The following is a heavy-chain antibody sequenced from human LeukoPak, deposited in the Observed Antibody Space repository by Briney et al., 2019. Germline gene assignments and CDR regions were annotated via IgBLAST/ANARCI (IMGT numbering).Heavy chain of an antibody. CDR3: ARAGPQYYFDY. CDR1: GGSISSGDYY. V-gene: IGHV4-30-4*08. J-gene: IGHJ4*02. D-gene: IGHD6-19*01. CDR2: IYYSGST. Sequence: SETLSLTCTVSGGSISSGDYYWSWIRQPPGKGLEWIGYIYYSGSTYYNPSLKSRVTISVDASKNQFSLKLSSVTAADTAVYYCARAGPQYYFDYWGQGTLVTVSS.